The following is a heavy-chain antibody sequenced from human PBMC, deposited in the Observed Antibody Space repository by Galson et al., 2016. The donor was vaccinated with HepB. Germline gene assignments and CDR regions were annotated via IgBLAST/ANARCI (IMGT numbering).Heavy chain of an antibody. Sequence: SLRLSCAASGFTFSSCWMTWVRQAPGKGLEWVANIKQDGSEKYYVDSVKGRFTITRDNAQNSLYLQMNSLRAEDTAVYYCAREGLSDYGDYKYYYYALDVWGQGSTVTVSS. J-gene: IGHJ6*02. CDR1: GFTFSSCW. CDR2: IKQDGSEK. V-gene: IGHV3-7*01. D-gene: IGHD4-17*01. CDR3: AREGLSDYGDYKYYYYALDV.